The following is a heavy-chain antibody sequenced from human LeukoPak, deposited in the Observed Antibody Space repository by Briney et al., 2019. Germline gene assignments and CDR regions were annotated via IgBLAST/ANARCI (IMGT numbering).Heavy chain of an antibody. J-gene: IGHJ4*02. Sequence: GGSLRLSCAASGFTFSSHAFHWVRQAPGKGLEYVSGVNGNGGRTYYANSVKGRFTISRDNSKNTLYLQMGSLRIEDMAVYYCARDILVRGLDYWGQGTLVTVSS. CDR1: GFTFSSHA. V-gene: IGHV3-64*01. CDR3: ARDILVRGLDY. D-gene: IGHD3-10*01. CDR2: VNGNGGRT.